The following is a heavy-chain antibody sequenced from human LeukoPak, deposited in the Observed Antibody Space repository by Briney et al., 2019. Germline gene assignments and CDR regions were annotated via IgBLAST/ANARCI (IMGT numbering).Heavy chain of an antibody. CDR3: ARGGFNMVRGVIIPSNSYFYYMDI. CDR1: GFTFSAYS. V-gene: IGHV3-69-1*01. J-gene: IGHJ6*03. Sequence: RGSLRLSCAASGFTFSAYSMNWVRQAPGKGLEWVSSITSGDFVYFADSLKGRFTISRDNGKGSLYLQMNSLRAEDTAVYYCARGGFNMVRGVIIPSNSYFYYMDIWGKGTTVTVSS. D-gene: IGHD3-10*01. CDR2: ITSGDFV.